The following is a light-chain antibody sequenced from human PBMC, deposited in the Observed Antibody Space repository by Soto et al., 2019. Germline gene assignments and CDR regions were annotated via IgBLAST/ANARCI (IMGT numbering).Light chain of an antibody. J-gene: IGKJ5*01. CDR3: QQVNTFPHT. CDR2: AAS. Sequence: DIQLTQSPSFLSASVGDRVIITCRASQDINNFLAWYQQRPGQAPTLLIYAASALQTGVPSRFSGSGSGTEFTLTISSLRPEDFATYHCQQVNTFPHTFGQGTRL. V-gene: IGKV1-9*01. CDR1: QDINNF.